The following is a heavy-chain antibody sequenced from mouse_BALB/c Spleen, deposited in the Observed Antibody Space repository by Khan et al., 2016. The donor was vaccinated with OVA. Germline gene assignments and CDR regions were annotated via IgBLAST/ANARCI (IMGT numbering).Heavy chain of an antibody. CDR2: INPSTAHT. Sequence: VQLQQSGAELAKPGASVKMSCKASGYTFINYWILWVKQRPGQGLEWIGYINPSTAHTEYNQNFKDKATLTEDKSSRTAYMQLSSLKSEDSAVYYCARRGLRWDFDYWGQGTTLTVSS. CDR3: ARRGLRWDFDY. V-gene: IGHV1-7*01. D-gene: IGHD1-1*01. J-gene: IGHJ2*01. CDR1: GYTFINYW.